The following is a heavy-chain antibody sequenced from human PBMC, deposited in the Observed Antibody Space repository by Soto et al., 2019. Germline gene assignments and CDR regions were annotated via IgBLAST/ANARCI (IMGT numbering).Heavy chain of an antibody. J-gene: IGHJ6*02. CDR2: VSGGGVSP. CDR1: GFTFSSYA. Sequence: GGSLRLSCAASGFTFSSYAMTWVRQAPGKGLEWVSVVSGGGVSPYYADSVKGRFTISRDNSKNTLYLQMNSLRAEDTAVYYCARAFDFWTYYYYYGMEVWGQGTTVTVSS. D-gene: IGHD3-3*01. V-gene: IGHV3-23*01. CDR3: ARAFDFWTYYYYYGMEV.